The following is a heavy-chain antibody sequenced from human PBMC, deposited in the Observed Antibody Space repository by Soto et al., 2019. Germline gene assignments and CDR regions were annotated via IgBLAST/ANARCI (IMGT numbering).Heavy chain of an antibody. J-gene: IGHJ4*02. CDR3: ARFGSGYDSY. Sequence: PSETLSLTCAVYGGSFSGYYWSWIRQPPGKGLEWIGEINHSGSTNYNPSLKSRVTISVDTSKNQFSLKLSSVTAADTAVYYCARFGSGYDSYWGQGTLVTVSS. D-gene: IGHD5-12*01. CDR1: GGSFSGYY. V-gene: IGHV4-34*01. CDR2: INHSGST.